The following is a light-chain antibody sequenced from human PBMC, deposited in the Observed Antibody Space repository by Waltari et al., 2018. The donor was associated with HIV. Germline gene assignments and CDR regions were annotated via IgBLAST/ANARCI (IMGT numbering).Light chain of an antibody. CDR1: SSNIGSNY. V-gene: IGLV1-47*01. Sequence: QSVLTQPPSASGTPGQRVTISCSGSSSNIGSNYVYWYQQLPGTAPNLLIYRNKQRPSGAPDRFSGSTSGTSASLAISGLRSEEEAEYYCAAWDDSLSGYVFGTGTKVTVL. CDR2: RNK. J-gene: IGLJ1*01. CDR3: AAWDDSLSGYV.